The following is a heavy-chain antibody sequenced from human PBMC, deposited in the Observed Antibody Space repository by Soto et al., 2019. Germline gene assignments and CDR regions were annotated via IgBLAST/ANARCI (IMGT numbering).Heavy chain of an antibody. Sequence: SETLSLTCTVSGGSISSSSYYWGWIRQPPGKGLEWIGSIYYSGSTYYNPSLKSRVTISVDTPKNQFSLKLSSVTAADTAVYYCARDPPYYYGSGSYYYYMDVWGKGTTVTVSS. CDR2: IYYSGST. CDR3: ARDPPYYYGSGSYYYYMDV. CDR1: GGSISSSSYY. V-gene: IGHV4-39*02. D-gene: IGHD3-10*01. J-gene: IGHJ6*03.